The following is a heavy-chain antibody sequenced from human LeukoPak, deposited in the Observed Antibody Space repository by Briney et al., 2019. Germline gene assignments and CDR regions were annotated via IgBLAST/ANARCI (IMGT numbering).Heavy chain of an antibody. V-gene: IGHV3-23*01. CDR2: ISGSGGST. CDR1: GFTFSSYV. CDR3: AKGGHRVVIISAHFQH. J-gene: IGHJ1*01. Sequence: PGGSLRLSCAASGFTFSSYVMSWVRQAPGKGLEWVSAISGSGGSTYYADSVKGRFTISRDNSKNTLYLQMNSLRAEDTAVYYCAKGGHRVVIISAHFQHWGQGTLVTVSS. D-gene: IGHD3-22*01.